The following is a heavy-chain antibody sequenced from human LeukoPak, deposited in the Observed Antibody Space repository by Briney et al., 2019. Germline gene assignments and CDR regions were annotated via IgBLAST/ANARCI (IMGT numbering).Heavy chain of an antibody. CDR3: ARDGYSSAWEHADY. J-gene: IGHJ4*02. V-gene: IGHV3-33*01. CDR2: IWYDGSNK. Sequence: GRSLRLSCAASGFTFSSYGMHWVRQAPGKGLEWVAVIWYDGSNKYYADSVKGRFTISRDNSKNTLYLQMNSLRAEDTAVYYCARDGYSSAWEHADYWGQGTLVTVSS. D-gene: IGHD6-19*01. CDR1: GFTFSSYG.